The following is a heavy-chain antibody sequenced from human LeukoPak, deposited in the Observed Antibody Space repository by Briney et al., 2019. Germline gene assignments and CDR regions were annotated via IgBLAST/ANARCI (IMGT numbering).Heavy chain of an antibody. J-gene: IGHJ5*02. CDR3: ARPFYSCYDCGWFDP. CDR1: GYTFTGYY. V-gene: IGHV1-2*02. D-gene: IGHD5-12*01. Sequence: ASVKVSCKASGYTFTGYYMHWVRQAPGQGLEWMGWINPNSGGTNYAQKFRGRVNMTRDTSISTAYMELSRLNSDDTAVYYCARPFYSCYDCGWFDPWGQGTLVTVSS. CDR2: INPNSGGT.